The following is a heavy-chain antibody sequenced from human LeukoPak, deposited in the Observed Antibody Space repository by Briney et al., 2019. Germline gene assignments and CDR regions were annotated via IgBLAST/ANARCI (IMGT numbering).Heavy chain of an antibody. D-gene: IGHD2-21*01. V-gene: IGHV4-38-2*02. CDR2: IYHSGST. CDR1: GYSISSGYY. Sequence: PSETLSLTCTVSGYSISSGYYWGWIRQPPGKGLEWTGSIYHSGSTYYNPSLKSRVTISVDTSKNQFSLKLSSVTAADTAVYYCARDEIPDYWGQGTLVTVSS. J-gene: IGHJ4*02. CDR3: ARDEIPDY.